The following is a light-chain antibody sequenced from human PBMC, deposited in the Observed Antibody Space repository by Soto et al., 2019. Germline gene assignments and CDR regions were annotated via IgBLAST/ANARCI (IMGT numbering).Light chain of an antibody. J-gene: IGKJ4*01. CDR2: DAS. V-gene: IGKV3-15*01. CDR3: QRYNNWPLT. CDR1: QGIGST. Sequence: EIVMTQSPATRSVSPGEGATLSCRASQGIGSTLAWYQHKPGQTPRLLIYDASTRATGVPVRFSGSGSGTEFTLTINSLQSEDFAVYYCQRYNNWPLTFGGGTKVDIK.